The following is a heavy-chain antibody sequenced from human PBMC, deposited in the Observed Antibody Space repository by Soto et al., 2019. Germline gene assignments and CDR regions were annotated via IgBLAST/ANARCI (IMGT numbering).Heavy chain of an antibody. D-gene: IGHD1-1*01. J-gene: IGHJ3*02. Sequence: QVQLQQWGAGLLKPSETLSLTCAVYGGSVSSGSYYWSWIRQPPGKGLEWIGEMSHSGGTHFNPSLKSRVTISVDTSKNQFSLKVSFVTAADTALYYCARVERETATTVVDAFDIWGPGTMVTVSS. CDR1: GGSVSSGSYY. CDR2: MSHSGGT. CDR3: ARVERETATTVVDAFDI. V-gene: IGHV4-34*01.